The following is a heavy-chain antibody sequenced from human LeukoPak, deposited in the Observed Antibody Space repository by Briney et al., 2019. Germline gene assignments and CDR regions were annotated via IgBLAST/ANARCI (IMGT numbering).Heavy chain of an antibody. CDR1: GFTFSSYA. D-gene: IGHD2-15*01. Sequence: PGGSLRLSCAASGFTFSSYAMSWVRQAPGKGLEWVSAISGSGGSTYYADSVKGRFTISRDNSKNTLYLQMNSLRAEDTAVYYCAKDPLCSGGSCPISNWFDPWGQGTLVTVSS. V-gene: IGHV3-23*01. J-gene: IGHJ5*02. CDR3: AKDPLCSGGSCPISNWFDP. CDR2: ISGSGGST.